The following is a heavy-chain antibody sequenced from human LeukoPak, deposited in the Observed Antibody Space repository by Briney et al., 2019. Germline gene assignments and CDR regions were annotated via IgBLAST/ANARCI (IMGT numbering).Heavy chain of an antibody. CDR2: TYYRSKWYY. V-gene: IGHV6-1*01. Sequence: SQTLSLTCAISGDSVSSNSAAWNWIRQSPSRGLEWPGRTYYRSKWYYHYAVSMKSRIIINPATSTLQLSLQLNSVTPADTAVYYCARTGDLGPDYWGQGTLVTVSS. CDR3: ARTGDLGPDY. J-gene: IGHJ4*02. D-gene: IGHD3-10*01. CDR1: GDSVSSNSAA.